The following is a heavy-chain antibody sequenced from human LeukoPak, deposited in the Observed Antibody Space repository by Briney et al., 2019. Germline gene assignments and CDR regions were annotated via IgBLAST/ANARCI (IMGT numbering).Heavy chain of an antibody. Sequence: ASVKVSCKASVGTFSSYAISWVRQAPGQGLEWMGGIIPIFGTANSAQKCQGRGTSTADESTSTAYMELSSLRAEDTAVYYCASGTSYFDYWGQGTLVTVSS. CDR2: IIPIFGTA. D-gene: IGHD1-26*01. CDR3: ASGTSYFDY. V-gene: IGHV1-69*01. J-gene: IGHJ4*02. CDR1: VGTFSSYA.